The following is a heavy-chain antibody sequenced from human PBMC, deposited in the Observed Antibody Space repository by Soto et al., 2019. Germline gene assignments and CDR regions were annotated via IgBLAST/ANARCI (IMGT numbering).Heavy chain of an antibody. V-gene: IGHV3-7*01. CDR1: GFSFSTYW. CDR3: SRGGVTLVGVPPRN. J-gene: IGHJ4*02. D-gene: IGHD3-16*01. CDR2: INQDRSEK. Sequence: GGSLRLSCAASGFSFSTYWMSWVRQAPGKGLEWVASINQDRSEKYYVDSVKGRFSSSRDNAKNSLYLQVNSLRAEDTAVYYCSRGGVTLVGVPPRNWGQGTLVTAPQ.